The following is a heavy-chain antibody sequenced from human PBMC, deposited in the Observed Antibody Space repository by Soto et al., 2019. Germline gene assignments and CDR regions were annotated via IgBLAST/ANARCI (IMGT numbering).Heavy chain of an antibody. D-gene: IGHD2-2*01. J-gene: IGHJ4*02. V-gene: IGHV4-31*03. CDR3: ARVGKPAAQNYYFDY. CDR2: IYYSGST. CDR1: GGSISSGGYY. Sequence: PSETLSLTCTVSGGSISSGGYYWSWIRRHPGKGLEWIGYIYYSGSTYYNPSLKSRVTISVDTSKNQFSLKLSSVTAADTAVYYCARVGKPAAQNYYFDYWGQGALVTVSS.